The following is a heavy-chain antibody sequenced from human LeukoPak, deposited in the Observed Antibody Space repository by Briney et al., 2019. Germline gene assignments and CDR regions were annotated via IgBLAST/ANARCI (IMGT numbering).Heavy chain of an antibody. CDR1: GGSISSYY. V-gene: IGHV4-4*07. J-gene: IGHJ5*02. CDR3: ARPGVWSGYYSSNWFDP. CDR2: IYTSGST. D-gene: IGHD3-3*01. Sequence: SSETLSLTCTVSGGSISSYYWSWIRQPAGKGLEWIGRIYTSGSTNYNPSLKSRVTMSVDTSKNQFSLKLSSVTAADTAVYYCARPGVWSGYYSSNWFDPWGQGTLVTVSS.